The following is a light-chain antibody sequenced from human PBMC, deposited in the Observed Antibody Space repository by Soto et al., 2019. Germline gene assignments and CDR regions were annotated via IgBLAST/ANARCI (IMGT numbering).Light chain of an antibody. CDR2: RNN. CDR3: AAWDDSLSGS. Sequence: QSVLTQPPSASGTPGQRVTISCSGSSSNIGSNYVYWYQQLPGTAPKLLIYRNNQRPPGVPDRCSGSKSGTSASLAISGLRSEDEADYYCAAWDDSLSGSFGGGTKLTVL. CDR1: SSNIGSNY. J-gene: IGLJ2*01. V-gene: IGLV1-47*01.